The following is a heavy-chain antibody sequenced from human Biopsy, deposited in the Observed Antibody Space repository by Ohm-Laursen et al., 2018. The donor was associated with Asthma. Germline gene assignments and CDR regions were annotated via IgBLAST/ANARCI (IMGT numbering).Heavy chain of an antibody. V-gene: IGHV3-30*01. CDR3: ERDGTDDAFDI. J-gene: IGHJ3*02. Sequence: SLRLSCTATGFSFSNFAIHWVRQAPGKGLEWVGVISKDASTQDYADSVKGRFTMARDNSKNTLDLQMNSLREEDTAVYYCERDGTDDAFDIWGQGTVVSVSS. CDR1: GFSFSNFA. D-gene: IGHD1-1*01. CDR2: ISKDASTQ.